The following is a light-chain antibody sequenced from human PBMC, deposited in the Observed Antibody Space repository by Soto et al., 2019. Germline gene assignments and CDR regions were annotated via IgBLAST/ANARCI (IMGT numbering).Light chain of an antibody. CDR3: QQHNNWPPWT. V-gene: IGKV3-15*01. CDR1: QIVANN. CDR2: GAS. J-gene: IGKJ1*01. Sequence: DIVMTQYPATLSMSPVERATLSCRSSQIVANNVAWYQQNPGQPPSLLIYGASTGAAGVPARFSGSGYGRQFSLTISSLQSGDFAIYHCQQHNNWPPWTFGQGTKVDIK.